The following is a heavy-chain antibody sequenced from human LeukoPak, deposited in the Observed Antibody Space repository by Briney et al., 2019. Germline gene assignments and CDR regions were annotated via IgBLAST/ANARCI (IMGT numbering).Heavy chain of an antibody. CDR2: MNPNSGNT. Sequence: GASVKVSCKASGYAFTSYDINWVRQATGQGLEWMGWMNPNSGNTGYAQKFQGRVTMTRNTSISTAYMELSSLRSEDTAVYYCARASYYDSSGYYVGAFDIWGQGTMVTVSS. CDR3: ARASYYDSSGYYVGAFDI. CDR1: GYAFTSYD. D-gene: IGHD3-22*01. J-gene: IGHJ3*02. V-gene: IGHV1-8*01.